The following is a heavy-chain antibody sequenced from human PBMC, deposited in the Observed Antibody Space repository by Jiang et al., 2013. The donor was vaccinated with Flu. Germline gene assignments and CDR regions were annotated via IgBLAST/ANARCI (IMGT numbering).Heavy chain of an antibody. Sequence: SLRLSCAASGFTFSNYGMHWVRQAPGKGLEWMAIISYDAVTKYYADSVKGRFTISRDNSKNTLYLQMNSLRAEDTAVYYCARGTHYYDSSAHGNYFDYWGQGTLVTVSS. CDR1: GFTFSNYG. CDR3: ARGTHYYDSSAHGNYFDY. V-gene: IGHV3-30*03. D-gene: IGHD3-22*01. CDR2: ISYDAVTK. J-gene: IGHJ4*02.